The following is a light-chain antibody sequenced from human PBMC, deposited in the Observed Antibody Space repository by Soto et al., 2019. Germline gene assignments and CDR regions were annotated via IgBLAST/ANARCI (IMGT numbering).Light chain of an antibody. V-gene: IGKV3-11*01. J-gene: IGKJ2*01. Sequence: EIVLTQSPATLSLSPGERATLSCRASQSVSSYLAWYQQKPGQDPRLLIYDASNRATGSPARFSGSGSGTDFTLPISSLKPEDFAVYYWQQRSNWPPYTFGQGTKLEI. CDR1: QSVSSY. CDR3: QQRSNWPPYT. CDR2: DAS.